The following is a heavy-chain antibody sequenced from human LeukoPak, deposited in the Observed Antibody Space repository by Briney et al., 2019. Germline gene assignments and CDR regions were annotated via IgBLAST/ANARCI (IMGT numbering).Heavy chain of an antibody. Sequence: PGGSLRLSCAASGLTFSGYWMSWVRQAPGKGLEWVANIKQDGSEKYYVDAVKGRFTISRDNSKNTLDLQMNSLRVEDTAVYFCAKDKDTPATAQPQRGYFESWGQGTLVTVSS. CDR2: IKQDGSEK. D-gene: IGHD2-15*01. V-gene: IGHV3-7*01. J-gene: IGHJ4*02. CDR1: GLTFSGYW. CDR3: AKDKDTPATAQPQRGYFES.